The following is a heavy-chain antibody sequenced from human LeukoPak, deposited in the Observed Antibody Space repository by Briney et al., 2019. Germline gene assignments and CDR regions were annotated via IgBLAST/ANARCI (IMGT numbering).Heavy chain of an antibody. D-gene: IGHD3-22*01. J-gene: IGHJ4*02. CDR3: AKDRVPITMIVVVTYFDY. Sequence: GGSLRLSCAASGFTFSSYAMSWVRQAPGKGLEWVSAISGSGGSTYYADAVKGRFTISGDNSKSTLYLQMNSLRAEDTAVYYCAKDRVPITMIVVVTYFDYWGQGTLVTVSS. CDR2: ISGSGGST. CDR1: GFTFSSYA. V-gene: IGHV3-23*01.